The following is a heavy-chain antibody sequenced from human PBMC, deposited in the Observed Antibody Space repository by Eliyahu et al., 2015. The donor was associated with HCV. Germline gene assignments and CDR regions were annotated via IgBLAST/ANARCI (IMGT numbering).Heavy chain of an antibody. J-gene: IGHJ6*02. Sequence: QVQLQESGPGLVQPSQTLSLTCTVSGGSISSGYHYWSWIRQRPGKGLEWIGYIFYSGTTYFNPSLKSRVTMSVDTSKNQFSLRLSSVTAADTAVYYCARYTDSSGPLGSYYGMDVWGQGTTVTVXS. V-gene: IGHV4-31*03. CDR1: GGSISSGYHY. CDR3: ARYTDSSGPLGSYYGMDV. CDR2: IFYSGTT. D-gene: IGHD3-22*01.